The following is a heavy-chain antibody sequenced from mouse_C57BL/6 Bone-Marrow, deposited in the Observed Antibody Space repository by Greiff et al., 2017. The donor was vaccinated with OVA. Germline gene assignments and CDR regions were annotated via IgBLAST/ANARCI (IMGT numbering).Heavy chain of an antibody. CDR1: GYTFTSYW. D-gene: IGHD1-1*01. J-gene: IGHJ4*01. CDR3: ARSYDSSHYAMDY. Sequence: QVQLQQPGAELVKPGASVKLSCKASGYTFTSYWMHWVKQRPGRGLEWIGRIDPYSGGTKYNEKFKSKATLTVDKPSSTAYMQLSSLTSEDSAVYYCARSYDSSHYAMDYWGQGTSGTVSS. V-gene: IGHV1-72*01. CDR2: IDPYSGGT.